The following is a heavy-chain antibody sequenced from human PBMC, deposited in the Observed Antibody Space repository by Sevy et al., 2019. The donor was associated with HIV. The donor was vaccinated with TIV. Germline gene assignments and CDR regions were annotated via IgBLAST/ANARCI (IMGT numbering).Heavy chain of an antibody. CDR3: VAYYDYIWAGWFDP. CDR1: GYTFTTYG. D-gene: IGHD3-16*01. V-gene: IGHV1-18*01. CDR2: ISAYNGNT. Sequence: ASVKFSCKASGYTFTTYGISWVRQAPGQGLEWMGWISAYNGNTNYAQKFQGRATMTTETSTSTAYMELRSLRSDDTAVYYCVAYYDYIWAGWFDPWGQGTLVTVSS. J-gene: IGHJ5*02.